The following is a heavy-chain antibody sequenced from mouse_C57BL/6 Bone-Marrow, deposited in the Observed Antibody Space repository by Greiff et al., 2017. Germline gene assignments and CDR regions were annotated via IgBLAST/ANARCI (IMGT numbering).Heavy chain of an antibody. CDR2: ISNGGGST. CDR1: GFTFSDYY. Sequence: EVQLVESGGGLVQPGGSLKLSCAASGFTFSDYYMYWVRQTPEKRLEWVAYISNGGGSTYYPDTVKGRFTISRDNAKNTLYLQMSRLKSEDTAMYYCARRAYGYDGLYFDYWGQGTTLTVSS. D-gene: IGHD2-2*01. CDR3: ARRAYGYDGLYFDY. V-gene: IGHV5-12*01. J-gene: IGHJ2*01.